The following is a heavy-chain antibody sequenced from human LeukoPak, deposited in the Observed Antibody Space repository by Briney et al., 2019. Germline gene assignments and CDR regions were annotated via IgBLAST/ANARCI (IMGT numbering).Heavy chain of an antibody. V-gene: IGHV4-4*07. CDR1: GGSTNSYY. J-gene: IGHJ4*02. Sequence: SETLSLTCSVSGGSTNSYYWSWIRQSGGKGLEWIGRIYSSGSTVYNPSLNSRLTMSIDTSKNKFSLTLKSVTATDTAVYYCARVKASSTSWTFDQWGQGALVTVSS. CDR3: ARVKASSTSWTFDQ. CDR2: IYSSGST. D-gene: IGHD2-2*01.